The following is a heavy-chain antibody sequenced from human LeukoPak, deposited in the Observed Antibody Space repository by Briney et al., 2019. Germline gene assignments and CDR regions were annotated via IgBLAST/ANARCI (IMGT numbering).Heavy chain of an antibody. D-gene: IGHD6-19*01. CDR1: GFTFSSYA. J-gene: IGHJ3*02. CDR3: ARDISGWYAFDI. CDR2: ISGSGGST. Sequence: GGSLRLSCAASGFTFSSYAMSWVRQAPGKGLEWVSAISGSGGSTYYADSVKGRFTISRDNSKNTLYLQMNSLRAEDTAVYYCARDISGWYAFDIWGQGTMVTVSS. V-gene: IGHV3-23*01.